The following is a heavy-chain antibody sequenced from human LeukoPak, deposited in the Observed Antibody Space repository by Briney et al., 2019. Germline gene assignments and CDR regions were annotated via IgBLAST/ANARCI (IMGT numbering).Heavy chain of an antibody. CDR2: IFYSGNT. Sequence: PSETLSLTCTVSGDSISTSTYYWGWIRQPPGKGLEWIGSIFYSGNTNYSPSLKSRVTIFGDTSKNQFFLKLSSVTAADTAMYYCARARYVNSFYAFDIWGQGTLVTVSS. CDR3: ARARYVNSFYAFDI. J-gene: IGHJ3*02. CDR1: GDSISTSTYY. D-gene: IGHD3-9*01. V-gene: IGHV4-39*07.